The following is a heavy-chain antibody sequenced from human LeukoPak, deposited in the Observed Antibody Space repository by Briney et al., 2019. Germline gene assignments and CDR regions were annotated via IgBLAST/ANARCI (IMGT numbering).Heavy chain of an antibody. CDR1: GFTFSSYA. CDR3: ARSSRAVAGQFDY. CDR2: ISYDGSNK. Sequence: PGRSLRLSCAASGFTFSSYAMHWVRQAPGKGLEWVAVISYDGSNKYCADSVKGRFTISRDNSKNTLYLQMNSLRAEDTAVYYRARSSRAVAGQFDYWGQGTLVTVSS. D-gene: IGHD6-19*01. V-gene: IGHV3-30*04. J-gene: IGHJ4*02.